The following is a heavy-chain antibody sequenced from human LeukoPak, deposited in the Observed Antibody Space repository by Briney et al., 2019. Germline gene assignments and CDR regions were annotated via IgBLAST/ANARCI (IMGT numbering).Heavy chain of an antibody. CDR2: INPSASST. D-gene: IGHD2-15*01. V-gene: IGHV1-46*01. CDR3: ARRGCSGGSCSLLGYYYYGMDV. J-gene: IGHJ6*04. CDR1: RYPFTRYS. Sequence: GTSLKVSCKPSRYPFTRYSMDCMRQAPGQGLEWMGIINPSASSTSYAQKFQGSVTMTRDRSTSTVDMELSSLRSEETAVYYCARRGCSGGSCSLLGYYYYGMDVWGKGTTVTVSS.